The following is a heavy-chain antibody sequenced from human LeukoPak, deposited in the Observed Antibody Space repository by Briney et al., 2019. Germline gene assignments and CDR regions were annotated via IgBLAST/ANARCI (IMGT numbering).Heavy chain of an antibody. CDR2: IYTSGSA. J-gene: IGHJ3*02. D-gene: IGHD3-10*01. V-gene: IGHV4-61*02. CDR1: GGSISSGNYY. Sequence: SETLSLTCTVSGGSISSGNYYWSWIRQPAGKGLEWIGRIYTSGSANYNPSLRSRVTISVDTSKNQFSLKLSSVTAADTAVYYCASNVFGAFDIWGQGTMVTVSS. CDR3: ASNVFGAFDI.